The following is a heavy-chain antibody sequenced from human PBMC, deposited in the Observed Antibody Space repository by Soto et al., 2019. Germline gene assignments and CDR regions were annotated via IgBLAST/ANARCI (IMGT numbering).Heavy chain of an antibody. CDR2: ISYDGSNK. CDR3: AKDRESGWSYYYYGMDV. Sequence: QVHLVESGGGVVQPGRSLRLSCAASGFTFSSHGMHWVRQAPGKGLEWVAVISYDGSNKYYADSVKGRFTISRDNSKNTLYLQMKSMRAEDTAVYYCAKDRESGWSYYYYGMDVWGQGTTVTVSS. CDR1: GFTFSSHG. D-gene: IGHD6-19*01. V-gene: IGHV3-30*18. J-gene: IGHJ6*02.